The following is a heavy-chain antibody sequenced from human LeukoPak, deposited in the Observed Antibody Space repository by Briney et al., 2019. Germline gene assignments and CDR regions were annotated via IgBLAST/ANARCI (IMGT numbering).Heavy chain of an antibody. J-gene: IGHJ4*02. D-gene: IGHD3-22*01. Sequence: ASVKVSCKASGYTFTSYAMHWVRQAPGQGLEWMGWISAYNGNTNYAQKLQGRVTMTTDTSTSTAYMELRSLRSDDTAVYYCARGGGGHYYDSSGYPPTPFDYWGQGTLVTVSS. CDR1: GYTFTSYA. CDR2: ISAYNGNT. V-gene: IGHV1-18*01. CDR3: ARGGGGHYYDSSGYPPTPFDY.